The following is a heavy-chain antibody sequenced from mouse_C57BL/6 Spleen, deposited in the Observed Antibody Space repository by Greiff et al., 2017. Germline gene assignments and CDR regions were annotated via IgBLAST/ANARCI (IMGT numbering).Heavy chain of an antibody. V-gene: IGHV1-15*01. Sequence: VKLQESGAELVRPGASVTLSCKASGYTFTDYEMHWVKQTPVHGLEWIGAIDPETGGTAYNQKFKGKAILTADKSSSTAYMELRSLTSEDSAVYYCSSNYVGAMDYWGQGTSVTVSS. J-gene: IGHJ4*01. CDR1: GYTFTDYE. CDR2: IDPETGGT. D-gene: IGHD2-5*01. CDR3: SSNYVGAMDY.